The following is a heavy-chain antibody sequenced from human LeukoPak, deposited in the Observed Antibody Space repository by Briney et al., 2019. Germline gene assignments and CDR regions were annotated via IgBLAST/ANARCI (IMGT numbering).Heavy chain of an antibody. CDR1: GGSISSGGYY. D-gene: IGHD3-10*01. Sequence: SETLSLTCTVSGGSISSGGYYWSWIRQHPGEGLEWIGYIYYSGSTYYNPSLKSRVTISVDTSKNQFSLKLSSVTAADTAVYYCARDRNYYGSGIPGHVFDIWGQGTMVTVSS. V-gene: IGHV4-31*03. CDR2: IYYSGST. CDR3: ARDRNYYGSGIPGHVFDI. J-gene: IGHJ3*02.